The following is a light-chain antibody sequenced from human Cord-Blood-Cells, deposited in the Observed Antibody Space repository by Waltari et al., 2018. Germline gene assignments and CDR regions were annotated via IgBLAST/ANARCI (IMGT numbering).Light chain of an antibody. CDR2: DIS. J-gene: IGLJ2*01. Sequence: QSALPQPASVSGSPGQAITLSCTGTSSDLGGSHSVPWSQQPPGNAPELLIYDISNRPAGVSNRFSGSKSGNTASLTISGLQAEDEADYYCSSYTSSSTVVFGGGTKLTVL. CDR1: SSDLGGSHS. CDR3: SSYTSSSTVV. V-gene: IGLV2-14*01.